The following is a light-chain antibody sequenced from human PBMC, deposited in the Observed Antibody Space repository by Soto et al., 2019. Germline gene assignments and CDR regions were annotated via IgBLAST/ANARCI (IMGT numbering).Light chain of an antibody. V-gene: IGKV1-9*01. J-gene: IGKJ5*01. CDR2: AAS. CDR1: QGINSY. CDR3: QQLNSYPRIT. Sequence: DIQLTQSPSFLSASVGDRVTITCRAGQGINSYLAWYQQKPGKAPKLLIYAASTLQSGVPSRFSGSGSGTEFTLTISSLQPEDFATYCCQQLNSYPRITFGQGTRLEIK.